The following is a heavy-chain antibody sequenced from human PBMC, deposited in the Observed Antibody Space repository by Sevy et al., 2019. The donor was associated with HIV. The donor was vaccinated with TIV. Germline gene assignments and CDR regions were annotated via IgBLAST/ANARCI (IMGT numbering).Heavy chain of an antibody. V-gene: IGHV1-24*01. J-gene: IGHJ4*02. CDR3: ATTKDYYDSSGYPFDY. D-gene: IGHD3-22*01. Sequence: ASVKDSCKVSGYTLAKFSIHWVRQAPGKGLEWMTSFDPEDGDPEDGKTIYAQKFLGRVTMTEDTSTDTAYMELSSLRSDDTAVYYCATTKDYYDSSGYPFDYWGQGTLVTVSS. CDR2: FDPEDGDPEDGKT. CDR1: GYTLAKFS.